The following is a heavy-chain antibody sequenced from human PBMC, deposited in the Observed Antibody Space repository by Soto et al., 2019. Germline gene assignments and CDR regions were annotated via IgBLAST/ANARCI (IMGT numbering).Heavy chain of an antibody. V-gene: IGHV3-53*01. D-gene: IGHD3-3*01. J-gene: IGHJ2*01. CDR2: IYSGGST. Sequence: GGSLRLSCAASGFTVSSNYMSWVRQAPGKGLEWVSFIYSGGSTYYADSVKGRFTISRDNSKNTLYLQMNSLRAEDTAVYYCARDPGVADYWYFDLWGRGTLVTVSS. CDR3: ARDPGVADYWYFDL. CDR1: GFTVSSNY.